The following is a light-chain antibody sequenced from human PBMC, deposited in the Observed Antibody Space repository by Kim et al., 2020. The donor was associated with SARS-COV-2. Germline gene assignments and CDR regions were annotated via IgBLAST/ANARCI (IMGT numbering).Light chain of an antibody. CDR3: QQRSNRPPIT. Sequence: EIVLTQSPATLSLSPGERATLSCRASQSVSSYLAWYQQKPGQAPRLLIYDASNRATGIPARFSGSGSGTDFTLTISSLEPEDLAVYYCQQRSNRPPIT. CDR1: QSVSSY. J-gene: IGKJ5*01. V-gene: IGKV3-11*01. CDR2: DAS.